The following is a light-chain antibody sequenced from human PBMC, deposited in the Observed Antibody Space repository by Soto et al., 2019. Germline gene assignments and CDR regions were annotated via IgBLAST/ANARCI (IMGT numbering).Light chain of an antibody. CDR1: QSISTS. CDR3: QQSFSSPLT. J-gene: IGKJ4*01. Sequence: DIQMTQSPASLSASVGDRVTISCQASQSISTSLIWYQQKPGKAPTLLISAASYLHSGVPSRFSGRGSGTDFTLTISSLQPEDFAAYYCQQSFSSPLTFGGGTKVDIK. CDR2: AAS. V-gene: IGKV1-39*01.